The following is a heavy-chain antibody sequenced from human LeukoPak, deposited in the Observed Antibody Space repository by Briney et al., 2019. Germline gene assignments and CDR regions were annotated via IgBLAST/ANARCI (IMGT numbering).Heavy chain of an antibody. CDR1: GGSFSGYY. Sequence: PLETLSLTCAVYGGSFSGYYWSWIRQPPGKGLEWIGEINHSGSTNYNPSLKSRVTISVDTSKNQFSLKLSSVTAADTAVYYCARGRTYYYDSSGYNPPLLFDYWGQGTLVTVSS. J-gene: IGHJ4*02. CDR3: ARGRTYYYDSSGYNPPLLFDY. CDR2: INHSGST. D-gene: IGHD3-22*01. V-gene: IGHV4-34*01.